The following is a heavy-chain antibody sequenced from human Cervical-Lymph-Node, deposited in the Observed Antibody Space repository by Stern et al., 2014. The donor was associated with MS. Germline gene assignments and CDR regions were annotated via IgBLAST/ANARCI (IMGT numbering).Heavy chain of an antibody. V-gene: IGHV4-31*03. CDR3: ARDLSYGAGDWFDP. CDR1: GGSISSGAYY. Sequence: QVQLQESGPGLVKPSQTLSLTCTVSGGSISSGAYYWSWIRQHPGKGLEXIGYIYDSGSTYYNPSLKSRVTISVDTSKNQFSLKLSSVTAADTAVYYCARDLSYGAGDWFDPWGQGTLVTVSS. J-gene: IGHJ5*02. CDR2: IYDSGST. D-gene: IGHD4-17*01.